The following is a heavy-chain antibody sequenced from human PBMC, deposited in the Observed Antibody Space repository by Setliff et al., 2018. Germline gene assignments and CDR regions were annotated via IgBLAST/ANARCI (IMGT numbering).Heavy chain of an antibody. CDR3: AKYYYDSSGYYHDAFDI. CDR1: GFSFSDYY. CDR2: ISNDAYTI. D-gene: IGHD3-22*01. V-gene: IGHV3-11*04. Sequence: GGSPRLSCAASGFSFSDYYMMWIRQAPGKGLEWVSYISNDAYTIHYADSMKGRLTISRDNSKNTLYLQMNSLRAEDTAVYYCAKYYYDSSGYYHDAFDIWGQGTMVTVSS. J-gene: IGHJ3*02.